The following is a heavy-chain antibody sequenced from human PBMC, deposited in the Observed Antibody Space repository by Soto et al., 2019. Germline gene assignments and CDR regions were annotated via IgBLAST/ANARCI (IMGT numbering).Heavy chain of an antibody. CDR2: VYYSEST. Sequence: SETLSLTCTVSGDSISGSFHYWGWIRQPPGKGQEWIGSVYYSESTNYKQSLKSRVTISVHTSKKQFTLKLSSVTAADTAVYYCARHVKGGYYYLDYWGQGSLVTVSS. J-gene: IGHJ4*02. CDR3: ARHVKGGYYYLDY. V-gene: IGHV4-39*01. D-gene: IGHD3-22*01. CDR1: GDSISGSFHY.